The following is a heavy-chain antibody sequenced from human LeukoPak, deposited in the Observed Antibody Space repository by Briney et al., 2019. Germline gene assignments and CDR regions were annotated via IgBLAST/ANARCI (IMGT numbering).Heavy chain of an antibody. V-gene: IGHV4-4*07. Sequence: ASETLSLTCTVSGGFISSYYWSWIRQPAGKGLEWIGRIYTSGSTNYNPSLKSRVTMSVDTSKNQFSLKLSSVTAADTAVYYCASGAVTTYYFQHWGQGTLVTVSS. CDR2: IYTSGST. CDR1: GGFISSYY. D-gene: IGHD4-17*01. J-gene: IGHJ1*01. CDR3: ASGAVTTYYFQH.